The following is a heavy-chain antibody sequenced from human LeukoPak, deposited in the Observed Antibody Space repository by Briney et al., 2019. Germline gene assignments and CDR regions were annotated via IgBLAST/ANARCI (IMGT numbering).Heavy chain of an antibody. CDR2: INPSGGST. D-gene: IGHD3-9*01. CDR1: GYTFTNYY. CDR3: AKDGRRGYDILTGWDY. J-gene: IGHJ4*02. V-gene: IGHV1-46*01. Sequence: ASVKVSCKASGYTFTNYYMHWVRQAPGQGLEWMGIINPSGGSTTYAQKFQGRVTMTRDTSTSTVYMELSSLRSEDTAVYYCAKDGRRGYDILTGWDYWGQGTLVTVSS.